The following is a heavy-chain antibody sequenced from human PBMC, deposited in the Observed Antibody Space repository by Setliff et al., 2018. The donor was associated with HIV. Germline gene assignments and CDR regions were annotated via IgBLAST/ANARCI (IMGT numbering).Heavy chain of an antibody. J-gene: IGHJ4*02. Sequence: LRLSCAASGFTFSDYNMNWVRQAPGRGLEWVSYISSDGSTIYYAGSVKGRFTMSRDNAKNSLYLQMNSLRAEDTAVYYCARGEPTILVVPAAFFDYWGQGTLVTVSS. V-gene: IGHV3-48*01. CDR3: ARGEPTILVVPAAFFDY. D-gene: IGHD2-2*01. CDR1: GFTFSDYN. CDR2: ISSDGSTI.